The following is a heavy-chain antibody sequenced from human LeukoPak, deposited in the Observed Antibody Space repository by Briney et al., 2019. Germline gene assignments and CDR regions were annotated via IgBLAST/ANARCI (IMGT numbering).Heavy chain of an antibody. D-gene: IGHD3-22*01. CDR1: GYTFTGYY. J-gene: IGHJ4*02. CDR2: INPNSGGT. V-gene: IGHV1-2*02. CDR3: ARVKTMIIVVSLFDY. Sequence: GASVKVSCKASGYTFTGYYMHWVRQAPGQGLEWMGWINPNSGGTNYAQQFQGRLTMTRDTSISTAYMELSRPRSDDTAVYYCARVKTMIIVVSLFDYWGQGTLVTVSS.